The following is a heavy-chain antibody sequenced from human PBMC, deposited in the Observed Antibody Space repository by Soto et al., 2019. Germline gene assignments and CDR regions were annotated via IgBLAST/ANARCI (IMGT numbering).Heavy chain of an antibody. CDR3: TSGSPASFDY. D-gene: IGHD1-26*01. J-gene: IGHJ4*02. V-gene: IGHV3-30*03. CDR1: GFTFSSYG. CDR2: ISYDGSSK. Sequence: GGSLRLSCAASGFTFSSYGMHWVRQAPGKGLEWVAVISYDGSSKYYADSVKGRFTISRDNSKNTLYLQMNSLRAEDTTVYYCTSGSPASFDYWGQGTLVTVSS.